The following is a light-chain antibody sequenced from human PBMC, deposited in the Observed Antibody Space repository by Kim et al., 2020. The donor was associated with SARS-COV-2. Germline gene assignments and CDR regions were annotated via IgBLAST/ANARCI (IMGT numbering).Light chain of an antibody. CDR3: HQYDSYPLI. V-gene: IGKV1-5*03. CDR1: QSINRY. J-gene: IGKJ4*01. Sequence: DIQMTQSPSTLSASVGDRVTITCRASQSINRYLAWYQQKAEKAPKLLIYKASSLESGVPSRFSGSGSGTEFTLTISSLQPDDFATYYCHQYDSYPLIFGGGTKVDIK. CDR2: KAS.